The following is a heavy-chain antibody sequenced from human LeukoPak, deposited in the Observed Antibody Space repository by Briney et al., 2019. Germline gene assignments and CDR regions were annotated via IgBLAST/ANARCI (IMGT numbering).Heavy chain of an antibody. CDR2: ISSSSSYI. V-gene: IGHV3-21*01. Sequence: GGSLRLSCAASGFTFSSYSMTWVRQAPGKGLEWVSSISSSSSYIYYADSVKGRFTISRDNAENSLYLQMNSLRAEDTAVYYCARDRGSVVPAAYFDYWGQGTLVTVSS. J-gene: IGHJ4*02. CDR1: GFTFSSYS. D-gene: IGHD2-2*01. CDR3: ARDRGSVVPAAYFDY.